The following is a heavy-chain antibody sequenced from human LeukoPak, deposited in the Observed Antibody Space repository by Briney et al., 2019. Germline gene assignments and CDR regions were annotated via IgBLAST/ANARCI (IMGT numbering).Heavy chain of an antibody. CDR3: AARSSSGYGLFDY. J-gene: IGHJ4*02. V-gene: IGHV1-24*01. CDR2: FDPEDGER. CDR1: GYTLTELS. Sequence: ASVKVSCKVSGYTLTELSMHWVRQAPGGGLEWMGGFDPEDGERIYAQKFQGRVTMTEDTSTHTAYMELSSLRSEDTAVYYCAARSSSGYGLFDYWGQGTLVTVSS. D-gene: IGHD5-12*01.